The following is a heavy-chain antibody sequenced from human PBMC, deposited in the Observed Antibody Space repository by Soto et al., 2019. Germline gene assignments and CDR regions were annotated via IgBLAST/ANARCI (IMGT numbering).Heavy chain of an antibody. J-gene: IGHJ6*02. Sequence: PGGSLRLSCAASGFTFSSYAMHWVRQAPGKGLEWVAVISYDGSNKYYADSVKGRFTISRDNSKNTLYLQMNSLRAEDTAVYYCARDILLWFGELFSYYYYGMDVWGQGTTVTVSS. D-gene: IGHD3-10*01. V-gene: IGHV3-30-3*01. CDR1: GFTFSSYA. CDR2: ISYDGSNK. CDR3: ARDILLWFGELFSYYYYGMDV.